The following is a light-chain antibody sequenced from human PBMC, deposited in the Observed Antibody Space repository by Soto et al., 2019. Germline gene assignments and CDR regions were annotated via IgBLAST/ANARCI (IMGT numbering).Light chain of an antibody. Sequence: EIVLTQSPATLSLSPGERATLSCMASQSVSSYLAWYQQKPGQAPRLLIYDASNRATGIPARFSGSGSGTDFTLTISSLQSEDFAVYYCQQYQKWPITFGQGTRLEIK. V-gene: IGKV3-11*01. CDR2: DAS. CDR3: QQYQKWPIT. CDR1: QSVSSY. J-gene: IGKJ5*01.